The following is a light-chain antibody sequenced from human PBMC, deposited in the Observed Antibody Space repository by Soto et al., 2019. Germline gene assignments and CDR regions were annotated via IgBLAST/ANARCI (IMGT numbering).Light chain of an antibody. Sequence: SVSXTCRASQSISSYLAWYQQKPGKAPKLLIYKASSLQSGVPSRFSGSGSGTEFTLTISSLQPEDFATYYCQQYYSTSRAFGQGTKVDI. J-gene: IGKJ1*01. V-gene: IGKV1-5*03. CDR2: KAS. CDR1: QSISSY. CDR3: QQYYSTSRA.